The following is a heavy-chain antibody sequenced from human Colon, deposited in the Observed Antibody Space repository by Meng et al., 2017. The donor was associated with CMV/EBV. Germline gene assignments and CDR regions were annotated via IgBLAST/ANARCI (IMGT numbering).Heavy chain of an antibody. CDR1: GCTFSMSW. Sequence: CCVVSGCTFSMSWMHWVRQAPGKGLEWVSYTDGRRTAYADSVEGRFTISRDTAENTLYLQMNSLSADDTAVYYCAADILSVGGTFDFWGQGALVTVSS. J-gene: IGHJ4*02. V-gene: IGHV3-74*01. CDR3: AADILSVGGTFDF. CDR2: TDGRRT. D-gene: IGHD6-19*01.